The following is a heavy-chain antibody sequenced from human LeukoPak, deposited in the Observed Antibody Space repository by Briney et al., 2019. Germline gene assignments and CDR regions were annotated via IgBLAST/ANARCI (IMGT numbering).Heavy chain of an antibody. V-gene: IGHV1-3*01. CDR2: INSGNGNT. CDR3: AREWLSSGDSHYSH. Sequence: ASVKVSCKPTGYTFTNYAIRWVREAPGQTLEWMGWINSGNGNTKYSLEFQGRVAITRDTSASTAYMDLSSLRSDDTALYYCAREWLSSGDSHYSHWGQGTLVTVSS. D-gene: IGHD2-15*01. CDR1: GYTFTNYA. J-gene: IGHJ4*02.